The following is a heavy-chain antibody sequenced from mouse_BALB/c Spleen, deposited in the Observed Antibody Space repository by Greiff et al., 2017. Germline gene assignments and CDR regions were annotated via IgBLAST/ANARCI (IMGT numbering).Heavy chain of an antibody. J-gene: IGHJ2*01. V-gene: IGHV5-15*02. CDR2: ISNLAYSI. D-gene: IGHD2-4*01. CDR3: ATMITTSYYFDY. Sequence: EVKLMESGGGLVQPGGSRKLSCAASGFTFSDYGMAWVRQAPGKGPEWVAFISNLAYSIYYADTVTGRFTISRENAKNTLYLEMSSLRSEDTAMYYCATMITTSYYFDYWGQGTTLTVSS. CDR1: GFTFSDYG.